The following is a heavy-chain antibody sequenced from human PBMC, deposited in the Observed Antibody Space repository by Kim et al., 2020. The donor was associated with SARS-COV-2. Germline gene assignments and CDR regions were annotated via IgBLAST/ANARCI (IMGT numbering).Heavy chain of an antibody. CDR2: ST. D-gene: IGHD6-19*01. V-gene: IGHV4-31*02. Sequence: STYYNPSRKSRVTISVDTSKNQFSLKLSSVTAADTAVYYCARSSGEEFDYWGQGTLVTVSS. J-gene: IGHJ4*02. CDR3: ARSSGEEFDY.